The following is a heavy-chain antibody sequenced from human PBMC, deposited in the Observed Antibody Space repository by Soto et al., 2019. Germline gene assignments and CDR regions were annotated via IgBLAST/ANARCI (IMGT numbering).Heavy chain of an antibody. CDR2: ISTSSTSI. Sequence: PGGSLRLSCAASGFTFSSYSMNWVRQALGKGLEWVSYISTSSTSIYYTDSVKGRFTISRDNAKNSLYLQMNSLRDEDTVVYYCASRSWDYYASYFDYWGQGARETVSS. D-gene: IGHD3-10*01. V-gene: IGHV3-48*02. J-gene: IGHJ4*02. CDR1: GFTFSSYS. CDR3: ASRSWDYYASYFDY.